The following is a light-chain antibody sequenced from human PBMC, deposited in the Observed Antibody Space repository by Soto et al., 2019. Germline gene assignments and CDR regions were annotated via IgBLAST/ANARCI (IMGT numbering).Light chain of an antibody. J-gene: IGLJ1*01. V-gene: IGLV1-44*01. CDR3: ATWDDSLNGYV. CDR2: GNN. CDR1: SSNIGGNT. Sequence: QSVLTRPPSVSAAPGQKVTSSCSGSSSNIGGNTVHWYQHLPGTAPKLLIYGNNQRPSGVPDRFSGSTSGTSASLAISGLRSEDESDYYCATWDDSLNGYVFGTGTKVTVL.